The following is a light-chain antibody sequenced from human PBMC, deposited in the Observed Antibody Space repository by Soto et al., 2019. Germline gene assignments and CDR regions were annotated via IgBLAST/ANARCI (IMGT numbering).Light chain of an antibody. CDR1: ERISYHY. V-gene: IGKV3-20*01. J-gene: IGKJ1*01. Sequence: VLTQSPGTLSLPPGERATLSCTASERISYHYLAWYQQKPGQAPRLLIFDTSSRATGIPDRFSGSGSGTDFILTISRLEPEDSAVYYCQCYGSSPWTFGQGTKVEIK. CDR2: DTS. CDR3: QCYGSSPWT.